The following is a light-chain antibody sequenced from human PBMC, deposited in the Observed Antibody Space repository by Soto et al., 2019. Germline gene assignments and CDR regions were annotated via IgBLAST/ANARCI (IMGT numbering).Light chain of an antibody. Sequence: LTQPPSASGSPGQSVTISCTGTSSDVGAYNYVSWYQQLPGKAPKLIIYEVSKRPSGVPDRFSGSKPGNTASLTVSGLQAEDEADYYCTSYAGTYSFFYVIGTGTKVTVL. J-gene: IGLJ1*01. CDR1: SSDVGAYNY. V-gene: IGLV2-8*01. CDR2: EVS. CDR3: TSYAGTYSFFYV.